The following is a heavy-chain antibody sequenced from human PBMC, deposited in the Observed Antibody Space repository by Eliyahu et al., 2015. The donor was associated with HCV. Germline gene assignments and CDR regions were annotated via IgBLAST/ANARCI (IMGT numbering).Heavy chain of an antibody. CDR2: INHSGST. J-gene: IGHJ1*01. D-gene: IGHD1-1*01. CDR3: ARVMLRYREYFQH. CDR1: GGSFSGYY. V-gene: IGHV4-34*01. Sequence: QVQLLQWGAGLLKPSETLSLTCAVYGGSFSGYYWSWIRQPPGKGLEWIGEINHSGSTNYNPSLKSRVTISVDTSKNQFSLKLSSVTAADTAVYYCARVMLRYREYFQHWGQGTLVTVSS.